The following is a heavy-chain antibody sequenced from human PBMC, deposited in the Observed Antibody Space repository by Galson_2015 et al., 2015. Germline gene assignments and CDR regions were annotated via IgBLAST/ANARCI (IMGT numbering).Heavy chain of an antibody. Sequence: SVKVSCKASGYTFTSYGISWVRQAPGQGLEWMGWISAYNGNTNYAQKVQGRVTMTTDTSTSTAYMELSSLRSDDTAVYYCARSLAGAGTGGWSGPGVQGSLVTVS. CDR1: GYTFTSYG. D-gene: IGHD2-8*02. J-gene: IGHJ5*02. CDR3: ARSLAGAGTGGWSGP. V-gene: IGHV1-18*01. CDR2: ISAYNGNT.